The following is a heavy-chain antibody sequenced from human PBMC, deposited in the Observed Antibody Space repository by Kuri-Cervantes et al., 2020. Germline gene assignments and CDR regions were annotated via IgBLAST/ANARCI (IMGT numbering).Heavy chain of an antibody. Sequence: SETLSLTCTVSGASISTSYYWSWIRQPPGKGLEWIGYVYYYGDTKYNPSLKSRVTISVDTSKNQFSLKLSSVTAADTAVYYCARGGWYGYYYYYMDVWGKGTTVTVSS. D-gene: IGHD6-19*01. CDR2: VYYYGDT. V-gene: IGHV4-59*01. CDR1: GASISTSYY. J-gene: IGHJ6*03. CDR3: ARGGWYGYYYYYMDV.